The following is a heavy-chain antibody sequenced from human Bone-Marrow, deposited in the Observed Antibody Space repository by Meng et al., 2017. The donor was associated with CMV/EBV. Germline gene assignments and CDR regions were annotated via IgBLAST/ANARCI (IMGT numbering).Heavy chain of an antibody. D-gene: IGHD1-26*01. Sequence: SETLSLTCAVYGGSFSGYYWSWIRQPPGKGLEWIGEINHSGSTNYNPSLKSRVTISVDTSKNQFSLKLSSVTAADPAVYYCARGVWGADWGQGTLVTVSS. CDR1: GGSFSGYY. CDR2: INHSGST. J-gene: IGHJ4*02. CDR3: ARGVWGAD. V-gene: IGHV4-34*01.